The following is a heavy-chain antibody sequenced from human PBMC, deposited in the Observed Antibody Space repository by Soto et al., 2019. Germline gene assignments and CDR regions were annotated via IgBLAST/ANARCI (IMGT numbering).Heavy chain of an antibody. CDR1: GFTFSSYW. CDR3: AIDNPVTTYYYYYGMDV. D-gene: IGHD4-4*01. Sequence: GGSLRLSCAASGFTFSSYWMSWVRQAPGKGLEWVANIKQDGGEKYYVDSVKGGLTISRDNAKNSLYLQMNSLRAENTAVYYCAIDNPVTTYYYYYGMDVWGQGTPVTVSS. CDR2: IKQDGGEK. V-gene: IGHV3-7*01. J-gene: IGHJ6*02.